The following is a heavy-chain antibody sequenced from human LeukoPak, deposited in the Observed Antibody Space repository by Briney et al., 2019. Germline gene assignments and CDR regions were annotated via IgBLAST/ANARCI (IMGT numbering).Heavy chain of an antibody. CDR2: IDSGGAT. CDR1: TFSVRGHY. J-gene: IGHJ3*02. V-gene: IGHV3-66*04. CDR3: ARQLRDAFDI. Sequence: GGSLRLSCAASTFSVRGHYMAWVRQAPGKGLEWVSVIDSGGATHYADSVKGRLTISRDNSWNTLYLQMNSMRVENTAMYYYARQLRDAFDIWVRRTRASVSS.